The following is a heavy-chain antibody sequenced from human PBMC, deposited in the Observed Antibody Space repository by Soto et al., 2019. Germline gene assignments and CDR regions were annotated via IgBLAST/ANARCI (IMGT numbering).Heavy chain of an antibody. CDR3: ARYRSLDP. CDR1: GFTFSSYD. V-gene: IGHV3-13*01. Sequence: GGSLRLSCAASGFTFSSYDMHWVRQVTGKDLEWVSGISIAGGRHYADSVKDRFIISRENAKNSLFLQMNSLRAEDTAMYYCARYRSLDPWGQGILVTVSS. D-gene: IGHD3-16*02. J-gene: IGHJ5*02. CDR2: ISIAGGR.